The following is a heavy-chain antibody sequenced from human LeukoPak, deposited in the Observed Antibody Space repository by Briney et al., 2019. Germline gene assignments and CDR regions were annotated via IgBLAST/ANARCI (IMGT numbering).Heavy chain of an antibody. V-gene: IGHV4-59*01. Sequence: SETLSLTCTVSGGSISGYYWSWIRQPPGMGLEWIENIYSGGSANYNPSLKSRVTISVDTSKNHFSLKMTSMTAADTAVYYCARLAGGSGLDYWGQGTLVTVSS. CDR3: ARLAGGSGLDY. J-gene: IGHJ4*02. CDR1: GGSISGYY. D-gene: IGHD6-19*01. CDR2: IYSGGSA.